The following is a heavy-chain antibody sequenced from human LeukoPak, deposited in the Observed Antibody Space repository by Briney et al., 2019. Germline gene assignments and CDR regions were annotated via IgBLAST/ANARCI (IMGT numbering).Heavy chain of an antibody. CDR2: ISSSSSYI. J-gene: IGHJ4*02. V-gene: IGHV3-21*01. CDR1: GFTFSSYA. CDR3: ARELH. Sequence: PGGSLRLSCAASGFTFSSYAMSWVRQAPGKGLEWVSSISSSSSYIYYADSVKDRFTISRDNTKNTLYLQMNSLGAEDTAVYYCARELHLGQGTLVTVSS.